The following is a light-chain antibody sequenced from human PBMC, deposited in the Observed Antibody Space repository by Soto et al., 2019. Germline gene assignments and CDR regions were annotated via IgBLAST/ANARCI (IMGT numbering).Light chain of an antibody. J-gene: IGKJ1*01. CDR2: KAS. CDR3: QPSSFYWM. CDR1: RTIGDW. Sequence: DIQMTQSPSTLPASVGDRVTITCRASRTIGDWLAWYQQKPGKVPKLLIYKASTLETGVPSRFSGRGSGAEFTLTISSLQPDVFATYCGQPSSFYWMFGQETKVEIK. V-gene: IGKV1-5*03.